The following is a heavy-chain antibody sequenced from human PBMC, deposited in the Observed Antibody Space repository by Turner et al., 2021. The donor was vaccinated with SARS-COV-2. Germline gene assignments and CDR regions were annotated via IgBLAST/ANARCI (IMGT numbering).Heavy chain of an antibody. CDR3: ARAKFRGLISWFDP. V-gene: IGHV3-13*04. D-gene: IGHD3-10*01. J-gene: IGHJ5*02. CDR2: VGTAGDT. CDR1: GFTFSNYD. Sequence: EVQLVESGGGLVQPGGSLRLSCAASGFTFSNYDMHWVRQATGKGLEWVSAVGTAGDTYYPGSVKGRFTISRENGKNSLYLQMNRLRAGDTAVYYCARAKFRGLISWFDPWGQGTLVTVSS.